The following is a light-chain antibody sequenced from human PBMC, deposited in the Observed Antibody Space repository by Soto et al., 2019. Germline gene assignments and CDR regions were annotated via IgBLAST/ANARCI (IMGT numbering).Light chain of an antibody. CDR3: QQSYSTPRA. CDR1: QSIGNY. V-gene: IGKV1-39*01. Sequence: DIQMTQSPSSLSASVGDRVTISCRASQSIGNYLNWYQQKPGKAPKLMIYAASSLQSGVPSRFSGSGSGTDFTLTISSLQPEDVATYYCQQSYSTPRALGQGTKVDIK. J-gene: IGKJ1*01. CDR2: AAS.